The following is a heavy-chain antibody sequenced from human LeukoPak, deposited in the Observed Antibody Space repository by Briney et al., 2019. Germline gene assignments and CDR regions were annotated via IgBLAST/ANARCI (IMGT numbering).Heavy chain of an antibody. J-gene: IGHJ5*02. CDR1: GFTFSSHW. Sequence: GGSLGLACAASGFTFSSHWMHWVRQAPGKGLVWVSRINSDGSSISYADSVKGRFTVSRDTSKNTLYLQMDSLRADDTAVYYCAKCSTSAYTAGWCNWIDPWGQGTLVTVSS. CDR2: INSDGSSI. D-gene: IGHD6-19*01. CDR3: AKCSTSAYTAGWCNWIDP. V-gene: IGHV3-74*01.